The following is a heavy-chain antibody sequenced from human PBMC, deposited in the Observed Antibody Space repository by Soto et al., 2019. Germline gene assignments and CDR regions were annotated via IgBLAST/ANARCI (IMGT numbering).Heavy chain of an antibody. D-gene: IGHD6-19*01. CDR3: ASALWGAVAGEEY. CDR1: GFTFSSYW. Sequence: EVQLVESGGGLVQPGGSLRLSCAASGFTFSSYWMHWVRQAPGKGLVWVSRINSDGSSTSYADSVKGRFTISRDNAKNTLYLQMNSGSAEDMAVYYGASALWGAVAGEEYWGRGTLVAVSS. J-gene: IGHJ4*02. CDR2: INSDGSST. V-gene: IGHV3-74*01.